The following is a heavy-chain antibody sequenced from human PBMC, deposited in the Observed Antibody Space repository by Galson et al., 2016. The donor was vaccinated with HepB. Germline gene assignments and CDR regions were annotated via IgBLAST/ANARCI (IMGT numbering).Heavy chain of an antibody. CDR2: IIPIFDIA. Sequence: SVKVSCKASGGTFGSYAISWVRQAPGQGLEWMGGIIPIFDIANYAQKLQGRVTISADESTSTTYMELSSLRSEDTAIYYCARSRWMAVAGTPPYNWFDPWGQGTLVTVSS. D-gene: IGHD6-19*01. CDR3: ARSRWMAVAGTPPYNWFDP. CDR1: GGTFGSYA. V-gene: IGHV1-69*13. J-gene: IGHJ5*02.